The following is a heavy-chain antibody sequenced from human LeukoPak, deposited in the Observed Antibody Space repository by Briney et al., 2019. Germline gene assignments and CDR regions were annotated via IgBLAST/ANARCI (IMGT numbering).Heavy chain of an antibody. V-gene: IGHV3-53*01. CDR1: GFTVSSNY. D-gene: IGHD1-26*01. CDR3: ARVKWELLSSYFDY. Sequence: GGSLRLSCAASGFTVSSNYMSWVRQAPGKGLEWVSVIYSGGSTYYADSVKGRFTISRDNSKNTLYLQMNSLRAEDTAVYYCARVKWELLSSYFDYWGQGTLVTVSS. J-gene: IGHJ4*02. CDR2: IYSGGST.